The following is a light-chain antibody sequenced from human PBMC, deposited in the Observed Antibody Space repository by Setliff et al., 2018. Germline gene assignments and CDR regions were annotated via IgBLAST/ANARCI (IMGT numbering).Light chain of an antibody. V-gene: IGLV2-23*02. CDR1: SSDVGGYNY. CDR2: DVT. J-gene: IGLJ1*01. Sequence: QSVLTQPASVSGSPGQSITISCTGTSSDVGGYNYVSRYQQHPGKAPKLMIYDVTKWPSGVSNRFSGSKSGNTASLTISGLQAEDEADYYCCSYAGSSTYVFGTGTKVTVL. CDR3: CSYAGSSTYV.